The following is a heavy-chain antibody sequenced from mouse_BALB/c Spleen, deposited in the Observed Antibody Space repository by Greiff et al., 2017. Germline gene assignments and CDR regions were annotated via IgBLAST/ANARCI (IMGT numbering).Heavy chain of an antibody. J-gene: IGHJ3*01. CDR1: GYTFTSYW. D-gene: IGHD1-2*01. CDR2: INPSNGRT. V-gene: IGHV1S81*02. CDR3: ARITTATGAY. Sequence: VQLQQPGAELVKPGASVKLSCKASGYTFTSYWMHWVKQRPGQGLEWIGEINPSNGRTNYNEKFKSKATLTVDKSSSTAYMQLSSLTSEDSAVYYCARITTATGAYWGQGTLVTVSA.